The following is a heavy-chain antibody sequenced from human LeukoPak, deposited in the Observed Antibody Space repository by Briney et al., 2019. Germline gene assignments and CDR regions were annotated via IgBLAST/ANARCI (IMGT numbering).Heavy chain of an antibody. D-gene: IGHD4-11*01. V-gene: IGHV4-59*01. CDR2: IYYSGST. CDR3: ARIRTTRAFDI. J-gene: IGHJ3*02. Sequence: SETPSLTCTVSGGSISSYYWSWIRQPPGKGLEWIGYIYYSGSTNYNPSLKSRVTISVDTSKNQFSLKLSSVTAADTAVYYCARIRTTRAFDIWGQGTMVTVSS. CDR1: GGSISSYY.